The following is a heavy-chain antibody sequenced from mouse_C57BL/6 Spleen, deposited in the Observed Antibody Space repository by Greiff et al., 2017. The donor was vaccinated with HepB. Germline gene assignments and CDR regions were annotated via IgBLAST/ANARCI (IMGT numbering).Heavy chain of an antibody. Sequence: VKLQQPGAELVKPGASVKLSCKASGYTFTSYWMQWVKQRPGQGLEWIGEIDPSDSYTNYNQKFKGKATLTVDTSSSTAYMQLSSLTSEDSAVYYCARSLGRRYFDYWGQGTTLTVSS. CDR2: IDPSDSYT. J-gene: IGHJ2*01. D-gene: IGHD4-1*01. CDR1: GYTFTSYW. CDR3: ARSLGRRYFDY. V-gene: IGHV1-50*01.